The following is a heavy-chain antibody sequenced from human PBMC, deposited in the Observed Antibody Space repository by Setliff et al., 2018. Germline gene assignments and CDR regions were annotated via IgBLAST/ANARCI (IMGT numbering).Heavy chain of an antibody. D-gene: IGHD6-19*01. CDR1: GFSFPTYW. CDR2: IKGDESEK. V-gene: IGHV3-7*03. J-gene: IGHJ4*02. Sequence: GGSLRLSCAASGFSFPTYWMTWVRQAPGKGLEWVANIKGDESEKYYVDSVKGRFTISRDNSKNTLYLQMNSLRAEDTAVYYCAKSRGQWSFDYWGQGTLVTVSS. CDR3: AKSRGQWSFDY.